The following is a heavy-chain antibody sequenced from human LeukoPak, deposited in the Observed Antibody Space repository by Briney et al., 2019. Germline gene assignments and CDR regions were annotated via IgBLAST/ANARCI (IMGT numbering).Heavy chain of an antibody. J-gene: IGHJ6*02. CDR1: GGSISSGDYY. CDR3: ARDLASPHYGVYPRTWYYYGMDV. D-gene: IGHD4-17*01. V-gene: IGHV4-30-4*01. Sequence: SETLSLTCTVSGGSISSGDYYWSWIRQPPGKGLEWIGYIYYSGSTYYNPSLKSRVTISVDTSKNQFSLKLSSVTAADTAVYYCARDLASPHYGVYPRTWYYYGMDVWGQGTTVTVSS. CDR2: IYYSGST.